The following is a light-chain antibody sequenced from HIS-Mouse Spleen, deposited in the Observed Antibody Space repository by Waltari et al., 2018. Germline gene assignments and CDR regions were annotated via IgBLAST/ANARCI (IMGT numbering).Light chain of an antibody. V-gene: IGLV10-54*02. CDR3: SALDSSLSAWV. CDR2: RNN. Sequence: QAGLTQPPSVSKGLRQTATLPCTGHSNIVGNQGAAWLQQHQGHPPKLLSYRNNNRPSGISERFSASRSGNTASLTITGLQPEDEADYYCSALDSSLSAWVFGGGTKLTVL. CDR1: SNIVGNQG. J-gene: IGLJ3*02.